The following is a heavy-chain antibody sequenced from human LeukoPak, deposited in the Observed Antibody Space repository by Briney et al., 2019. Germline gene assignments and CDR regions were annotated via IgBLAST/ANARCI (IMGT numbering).Heavy chain of an antibody. V-gene: IGHV3-15*01. CDR3: TPDVPDPALGY. J-gene: IGHJ4*02. Sequence: PGGSLRLACAASGFSFNKAWMSWVRQAPGKGLEWVGRIKTKTAGGTTDYAAPVKGRFTISRDDSKNTLYLQMNSLKTEDTAVYYCTPDVPDPALGYWGQGSLVTVSS. CDR2: IKTKTAGGTT. CDR1: GFSFNKAW. D-gene: IGHD2-15*01.